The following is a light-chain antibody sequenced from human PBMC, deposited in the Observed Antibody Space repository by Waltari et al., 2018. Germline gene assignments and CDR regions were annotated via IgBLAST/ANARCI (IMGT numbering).Light chain of an antibody. J-gene: IGLJ3*02. CDR3: QSYDSSLRGSRV. Sequence: QSVLTQPPSVSGAPGQRVTISCTGSSANIGAGYDVHWYQQIPGTAPNLLMYGNSNRPSGVPDRFSGSKSGTSASLAITGLQAEDEADYYCQSYDSSLRGSRVFGGGTKLTVL. CDR1: SANIGAGYD. CDR2: GNS. V-gene: IGLV1-40*01.